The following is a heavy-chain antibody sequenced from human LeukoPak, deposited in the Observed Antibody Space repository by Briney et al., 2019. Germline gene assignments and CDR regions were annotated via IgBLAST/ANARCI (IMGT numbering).Heavy chain of an antibody. CDR1: GFTFSSYE. V-gene: IGHV3-48*03. Sequence: PGGSLRLSCAASGFTFSSYEMNWVRQAPGKGLEWVSYISSSGSTIYYADSVKGRFTISRDNAKNSLYLQMNSLRAEDTAVYYCARGLLWFGDLGPFDYWGQGTLVTVSS. J-gene: IGHJ4*02. CDR3: ARGLLWFGDLGPFDY. CDR2: ISSSGSTI. D-gene: IGHD3-10*01.